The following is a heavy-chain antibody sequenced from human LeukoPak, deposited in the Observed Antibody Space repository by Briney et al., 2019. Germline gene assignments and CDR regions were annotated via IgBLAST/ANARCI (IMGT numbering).Heavy chain of an antibody. CDR2: ISSSGGTT. CDR3: ARSNYYTVDV. CDR1: GFTSSDYY. V-gene: IGHV3-11*01. J-gene: IGHJ6*02. Sequence: GSLRLSCAASGFTSSDYYMTWIRQPPGKGPEWTSYISSSGGTTTYVDSVKGRFTISRDNAKNSLYLQMNSLRADDTAVYYCARSNYYTVDVWGQGTAVTVSS.